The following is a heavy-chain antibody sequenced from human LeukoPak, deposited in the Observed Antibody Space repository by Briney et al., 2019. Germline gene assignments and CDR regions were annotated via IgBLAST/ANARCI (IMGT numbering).Heavy chain of an antibody. J-gene: IGHJ4*02. CDR2: MNPNSGNT. V-gene: IGHV1-8*03. CDR1: GYTFTSYD. Sequence: ASVKVSCRASGYTFTSYDINWVRQATGQGLEWMGWMNPNSGNTGYAQKFQGRVTITRNTSISTAYMELSSLRSEHTAVYCSARGLQTCDYWGQGTLVTVSS. CDR3: ARGLQTCDY.